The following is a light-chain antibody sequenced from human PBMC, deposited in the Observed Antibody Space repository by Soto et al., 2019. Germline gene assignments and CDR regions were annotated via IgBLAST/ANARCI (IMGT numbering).Light chain of an antibody. CDR3: AAWDDSLGGVV. CDR1: SSNIGSGY. Sequence: QSVLTQPPSASGTPGQRVTISCSGSSSNIGSGYVYWYQQLPGTAPKVLICRSNQRPSGVPDRISGSRSSTSASLAISGLRSDDEAEYYCAAWDDSLGGVVFGGGTKLTVL. V-gene: IGLV1-47*01. CDR2: RSN. J-gene: IGLJ2*01.